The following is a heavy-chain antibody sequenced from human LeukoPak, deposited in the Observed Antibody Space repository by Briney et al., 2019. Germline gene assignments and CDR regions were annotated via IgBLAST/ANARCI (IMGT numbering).Heavy chain of an antibody. CDR2: INHSGST. CDR3: ARDRAPIVDY. CDR1: GGSFSGYY. Sequence: PSETLSLTCAVYGGSFSGYYWSWIRQPPGKGLEWIGEINHSGSTNYNPSLKSRVTISVDTSKNQFSLKLSSVTAADTAVYYCARDRAPIVDYWGQGTLVTVSS. V-gene: IGHV4-34*01. J-gene: IGHJ4*02.